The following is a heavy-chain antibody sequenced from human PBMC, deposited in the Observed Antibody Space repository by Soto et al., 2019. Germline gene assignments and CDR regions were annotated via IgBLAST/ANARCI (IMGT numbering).Heavy chain of an antibody. CDR3: ACSVAGYNWFDP. CDR2: VYYSGST. D-gene: IGHD6-19*01. V-gene: IGHV4-59*01. J-gene: IGHJ5*02. Sequence: SETLSLTCTVSGGPISSYYWSWIRQPPGKALEWIGYVYYSGSTNYNPSLKSRVTISVDTSKNQFSLKLSSVTAADTAVYYCACSVAGYNWFDPWGQGTLVTVS. CDR1: GGPISSYY.